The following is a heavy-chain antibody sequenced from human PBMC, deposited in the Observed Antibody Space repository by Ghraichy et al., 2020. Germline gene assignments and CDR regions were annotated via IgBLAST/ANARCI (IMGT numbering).Heavy chain of an antibody. CDR2: ISGSGGST. Sequence: GGSLRLSCPASGFTFSSYAMSWVRQAPGKGLEWVSAISGSGGSTHYADSVKGRFTISRDNSKNTMYLQMNSLRAEDTAVYYCGRQSGYNWNYVDYWGQGTSVTVSS. CDR1: GFTFSSYA. D-gene: IGHD1-20*01. CDR3: GRQSGYNWNYVDY. V-gene: IGHV3-23*01. J-gene: IGHJ4*02.